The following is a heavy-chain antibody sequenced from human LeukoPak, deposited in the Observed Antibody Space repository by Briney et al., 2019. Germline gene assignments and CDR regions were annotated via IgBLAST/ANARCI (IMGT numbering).Heavy chain of an antibody. D-gene: IGHD1-14*01. V-gene: IGHV4-39*07. CDR3: ARGRRYRYFDY. CDR1: GGSISSSSYY. Sequence: SETLSLTCTVSGGSISSSSYYWSWIRQPPGKGLEWIGEINHSGSTNYNPSLKSRVTISVDTSKNQFSLKLSSVTAADTAVYYCARGRRYRYFDYWGQGTLVTVSS. CDR2: INHSGST. J-gene: IGHJ4*02.